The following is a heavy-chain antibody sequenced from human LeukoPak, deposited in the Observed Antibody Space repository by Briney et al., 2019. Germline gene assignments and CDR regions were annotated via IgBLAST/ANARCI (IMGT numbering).Heavy chain of an antibody. CDR1: GFTFDDYA. Sequence: CLRLSCAASGFTFDDYAMHWIRYAPGKGLELVLGISWIIGSIGYADSVKGRFTISRDNAKNSLYLQMNSLRAEDMALYYCAKVATRYYDSSGYYSHYFDYWGQGTLVTVSS. V-gene: IGHV3-9*03. CDR3: AKVATRYYDSSGYYSHYFDY. CDR2: ISWIIGSI. J-gene: IGHJ4*02. D-gene: IGHD3-22*01.